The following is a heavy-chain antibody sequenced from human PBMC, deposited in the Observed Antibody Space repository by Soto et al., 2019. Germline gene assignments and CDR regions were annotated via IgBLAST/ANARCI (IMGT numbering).Heavy chain of an antibody. CDR1: GYIFSRYG. J-gene: IGHJ6*02. CDR3: AREAAAERNYYGLDV. V-gene: IGHV1-18*04. D-gene: IGHD6-13*01. Sequence: QVQLVQSGPEVRKPGASVKVSCKASGYIFSRYGISWVRQAPGQGLEWMAWISGYNGNTKFGERVQGRVNVTTDTSTSTASMELRSLRSDDTAVYYCAREAAAERNYYGLDVWGQGTTVSVSS. CDR2: ISGYNGNT.